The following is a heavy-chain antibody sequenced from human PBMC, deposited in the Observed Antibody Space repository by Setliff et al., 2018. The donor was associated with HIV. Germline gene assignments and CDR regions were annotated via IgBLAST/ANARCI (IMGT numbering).Heavy chain of an antibody. J-gene: IGHJ6*03. Sequence: SETLSLTCTVSGGSLSNYYWGWIRQSPGKGLEWIGHYYATVSAEYSPSLKGRVTISLDPPQNRFSLKLTSVTAADTAVYYCARDFSGSSPNPDHYYYYMDVWGKGTKVTVS. CDR1: GGSLSNYY. V-gene: IGHV4-4*08. CDR3: ARDFSGSSPNPDHYYYYMDV. CDR2: YYATVSA. D-gene: IGHD1-26*01.